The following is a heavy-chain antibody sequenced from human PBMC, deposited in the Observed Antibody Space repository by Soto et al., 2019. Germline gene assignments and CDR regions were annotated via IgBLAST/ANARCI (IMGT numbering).Heavy chain of an antibody. Sequence: SETLSLTCTVSGGSISSYYWSWIRQPPGKGLEWIGYIYYSGSTNYNPSLKSRVTISVDTSKNQFSLKLSSVTAADTAVYYCARGRIAAAGTRYYGMDVWGQGTTVTVSS. CDR3: ARGRIAAAGTRYYGMDV. J-gene: IGHJ6*02. CDR1: GGSISSYY. CDR2: IYYSGST. D-gene: IGHD6-13*01. V-gene: IGHV4-59*01.